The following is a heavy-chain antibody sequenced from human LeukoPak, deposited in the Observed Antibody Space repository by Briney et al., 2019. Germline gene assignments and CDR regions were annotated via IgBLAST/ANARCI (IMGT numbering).Heavy chain of an antibody. Sequence: SETLSLTCTVSGCSISSAYYWGWIRQPPGKGLEWIGSMYQTGITYYKPSLKSRGTISVDRSKNQFSLKLSSVTAADTAVYYRARGTRGRFGEFLTFDYWGQGTLVTVSS. CDR2: MYQTGIT. CDR1: GCSISSAYY. V-gene: IGHV4-38-2*02. D-gene: IGHD3-10*01. CDR3: ARGTRGRFGEFLTFDY. J-gene: IGHJ4*02.